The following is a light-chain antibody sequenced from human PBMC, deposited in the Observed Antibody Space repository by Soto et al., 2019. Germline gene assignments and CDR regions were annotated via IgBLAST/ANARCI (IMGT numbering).Light chain of an antibody. CDR1: SSDVGGYNY. CDR3: SSYAGSQNFV. V-gene: IGLV2-8*01. CDR2: EVS. J-gene: IGLJ1*01. Sequence: QSALTQPPSASGSPGQSVTISCTGTSSDVGGYNYVSWYQQHPGKAPKLMIYEVSKRPSGVPDRCTGSKSGNTASLTVSGLQAEDEADYYCSSYAGSQNFVFGTGTKLTVL.